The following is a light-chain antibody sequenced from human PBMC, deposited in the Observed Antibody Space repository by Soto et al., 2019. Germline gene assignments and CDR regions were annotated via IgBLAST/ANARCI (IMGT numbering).Light chain of an antibody. CDR3: QQYYATPYT. J-gene: IGKJ2*01. V-gene: IGKV4-1*01. Sequence: DIVMTQSPDSLVVSLGERATINCKSSQSVLYSSNNKNYLAWYQRKPGQPPKLLLYWASTRESGVPDRFSGSGSGTDFTLTISSLQAEDVAVYYCQQYYATPYTFGQGTKLEI. CDR2: WAS. CDR1: QSVLYSSNNKNY.